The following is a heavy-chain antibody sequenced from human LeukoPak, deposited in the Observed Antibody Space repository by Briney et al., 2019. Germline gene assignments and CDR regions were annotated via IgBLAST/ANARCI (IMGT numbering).Heavy chain of an antibody. V-gene: IGHV6-1*01. CDR3: VRDSDHYYWALDF. J-gene: IGHJ4*02. Sequence: PSQTLSLTCAISGDSVSNNIATWNWVSQSPSRGLEWLGRTYYRSRWGNDYAISVKGRITINPEASRNQFSLQWNSVTPEATAVYYCVRDSDHYYWALDFWGQATPVTVSS. D-gene: IGHD3-10*01. CDR2: TYYRSRWGN. CDR1: GDSVSNNIAT.